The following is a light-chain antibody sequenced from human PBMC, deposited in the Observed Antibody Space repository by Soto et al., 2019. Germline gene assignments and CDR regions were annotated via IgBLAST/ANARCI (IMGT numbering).Light chain of an antibody. Sequence: EIVLTRCPATLSLSPGERATLSCRASQSVSSYLAWYQQKPGQAPRLLIYDASNRATGIPARFSGSGSGTDFTLTISSLEPEDFAVYYCQQRSNWPPYTFGQGTKLEIK. J-gene: IGKJ2*01. CDR1: QSVSSY. V-gene: IGKV3-11*01. CDR2: DAS. CDR3: QQRSNWPPYT.